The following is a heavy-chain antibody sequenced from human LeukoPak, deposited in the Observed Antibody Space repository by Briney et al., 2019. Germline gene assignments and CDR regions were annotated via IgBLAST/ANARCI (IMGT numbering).Heavy chain of an antibody. CDR1: GFTFSTYR. CDR2: IKQDGSEK. CDR3: AREGYSSSWYPHYYMDV. D-gene: IGHD6-13*01. V-gene: IGHV3-7*01. Sequence: GGSLRLSCAASGFTFSTYRMSWVRQAPGKGLEWVANIKQDGSEKYYVDSVKGRFTISRDNAKNSLYLQMNSLRAEDTAVYYCAREGYSSSWYPHYYMDVWGKGTTVTISS. J-gene: IGHJ6*03.